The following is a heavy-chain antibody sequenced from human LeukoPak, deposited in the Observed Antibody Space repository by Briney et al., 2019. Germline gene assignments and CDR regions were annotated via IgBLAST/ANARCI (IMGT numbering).Heavy chain of an antibody. CDR1: GFIFENYW. D-gene: IGHD1-26*01. CDR2: IEQDGSEK. V-gene: IGHV3-7*01. Sequence: GGSLRLSCAASGFIFENYWMNWVRQAPGKGLEWVANIEQDGSEKYYVDSVKGRFTISRDNARNSLYLQMNSLRAEDTAVYYCASGSLFDYWGQGTLVTVSS. J-gene: IGHJ4*02. CDR3: ASGSLFDY.